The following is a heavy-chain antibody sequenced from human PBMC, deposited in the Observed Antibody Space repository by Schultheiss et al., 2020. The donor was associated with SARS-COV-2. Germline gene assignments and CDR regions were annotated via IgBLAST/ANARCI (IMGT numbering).Heavy chain of an antibody. D-gene: IGHD1-26*01. CDR1: GFIFKDYA. CDR3: VRFSGNYAL. CDR2: IHGGDGNNA. Sequence: GGSLRLSCSASGFIFKDYALHWFRQPPGKGLEFVSLIHGGDGNNAEYADSVKGRFTVPKDNSQSTMWLQMSSLRTEDTAVYYCVRFSGNYALWGQGTLVTVSS. J-gene: IGHJ4*02. V-gene: IGHV3-64D*06.